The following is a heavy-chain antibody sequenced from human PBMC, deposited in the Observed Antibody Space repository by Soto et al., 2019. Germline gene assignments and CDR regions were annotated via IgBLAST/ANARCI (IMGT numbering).Heavy chain of an antibody. J-gene: IGHJ3*01. CDR3: VRDRRIYYSDPHYEFVASDYEV. CDR1: GGIFGSHG. CDR2: FIPIFRTL. V-gene: IGHV1-69*01. Sequence: QVQLIQSEAEVKKPGSSVRVSCTASGGIFGSHGFSWVRQAPGQRLEWVGGFIPIFRTLTYTEKFQARVRLAADESTNTVYLDLSSLTSEDTAVYYCVRDRRIYYSDPHYEFVASDYEVWGQGTMVSVSS. D-gene: IGHD3-22*01.